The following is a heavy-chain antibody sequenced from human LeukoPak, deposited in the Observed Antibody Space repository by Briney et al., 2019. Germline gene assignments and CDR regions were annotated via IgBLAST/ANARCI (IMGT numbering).Heavy chain of an antibody. V-gene: IGHV3-7*01. D-gene: IGHD1-1*01. CDR1: GFTFRTHW. CDR2: IKQDGSEK. J-gene: IGHJ4*02. CDR3: ARARFGTAGADY. Sequence: GGSLRLSCAASGFTFRTHWMNWVRQAPGKGLEWVANIKQDGSEKYYVDSVKGRFTISRDNAKNSLYLQMSSLRAEDTAVYYCARARFGTAGADYGGRGTLVTVPS.